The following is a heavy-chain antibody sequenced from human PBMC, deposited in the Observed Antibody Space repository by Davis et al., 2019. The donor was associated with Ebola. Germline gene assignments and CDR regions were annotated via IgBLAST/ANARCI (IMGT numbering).Heavy chain of an antibody. CDR1: GFTFSSYG. V-gene: IGHV3-30*02. Sequence: GGSLRLSCAASGFTFSSYGMHWVRQAPGKGLEWVAFIRYDGSNKYYADSVKGRFTISRDNSKNTLYLQMNSLRAEDTAVYYCAKDLGSTFAFDIWGQETMVTVSS. J-gene: IGHJ3*02. CDR3: AKDLGSTFAFDI. D-gene: IGHD7-27*01. CDR2: IRYDGSNK.